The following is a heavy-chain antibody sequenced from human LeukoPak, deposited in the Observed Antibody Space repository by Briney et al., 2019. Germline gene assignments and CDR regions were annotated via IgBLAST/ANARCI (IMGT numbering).Heavy chain of an antibody. CDR3: ARESLIMTGYYFGSPYFDY. J-gene: IGHJ4*02. V-gene: IGHV3-33*01. D-gene: IGHD3-9*01. Sequence: GGSLRLSCAASGFTFSSYGMHWVRQAPGKGLEWVAVIWYDGSNKYYADSVKGRFTISRDNSKNTLYLQMNSLRAEDTAVYYCARESLIMTGYYFGSPYFDYWGQGTLVTVSS. CDR1: GFTFSSYG. CDR2: IWYDGSNK.